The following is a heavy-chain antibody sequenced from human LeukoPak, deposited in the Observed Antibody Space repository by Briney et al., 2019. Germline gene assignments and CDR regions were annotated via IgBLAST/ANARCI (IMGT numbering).Heavy chain of an antibody. D-gene: IGHD4-17*01. CDR3: ARDRYSHDYGTFDI. J-gene: IGHJ3*02. V-gene: IGHV4-59*01. CDR2: IYYSGST. Sequence: SETLSLTCTVSGGSISSYYWSWIRQPPGKGLEWIGYIYYSGSTNYNPSLKSRVTISVDTSKNQFSLKLSSVTAADTAVYYCARDRYSHDYGTFDIWGQGTMVTVSS. CDR1: GGSISSYY.